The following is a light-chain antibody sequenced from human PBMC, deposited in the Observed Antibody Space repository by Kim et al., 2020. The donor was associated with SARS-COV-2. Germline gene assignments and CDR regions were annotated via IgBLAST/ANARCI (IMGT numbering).Light chain of an antibody. V-gene: IGKV3-20*01. CDR1: QSVSNNF. J-gene: IGKJ4*01. CDR3: QQFATSLS. CDR2: GVS. Sequence: EIVLTQFPGTLSLSPGERATLSCRASQSVSNNFLAWYQHKPGQAPRLLIYGVSIRATDTPDRFSGSGSGTDFTLTISRLQPEDFGVYYCQQFATSLSFGGGTKVDIK.